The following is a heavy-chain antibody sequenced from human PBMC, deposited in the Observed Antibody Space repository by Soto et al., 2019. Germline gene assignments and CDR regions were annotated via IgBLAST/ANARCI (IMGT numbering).Heavy chain of an antibody. Sequence: GVSLRLSGAASGFGFDEYGMSWVRQGPGKGLEWVSGINRHGDSTGYADSVKGRFTISRDNAKNSLYLQMNGLRAEDTAFYYCARDHRWGYEYGDYGDSWGQGTLVTVSS. CDR3: ARDHRWGYEYGDYGDS. V-gene: IGHV3-20*04. J-gene: IGHJ4*02. D-gene: IGHD4-17*01. CDR1: GFGFDEYG. CDR2: INRHGDST.